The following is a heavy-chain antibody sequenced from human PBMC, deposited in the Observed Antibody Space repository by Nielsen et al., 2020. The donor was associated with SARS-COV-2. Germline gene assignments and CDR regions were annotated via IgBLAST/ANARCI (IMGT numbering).Heavy chain of an antibody. D-gene: IGHD3-22*01. J-gene: IGHJ4*02. CDR3: AGAGDYYDSSGYPFFGYYFDY. CDR2: IFNTGST. V-gene: IGHV4-61*03. Sequence: WIRQPPGKGLEWIGHIFNTGSTSYNPSLRSRVTILVDTSKNHFSLKLTSVTAADTAVYYCAGAGDYYDSSGYPFFGYYFDYWGQGTLVTVSS.